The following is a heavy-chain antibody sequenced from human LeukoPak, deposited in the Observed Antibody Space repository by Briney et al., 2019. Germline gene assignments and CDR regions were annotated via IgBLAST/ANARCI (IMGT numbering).Heavy chain of an antibody. CDR2: ISYSSRAR. D-gene: IGHD2-2*01. J-gene: IGHJ4*02. CDR3: ARAYCSNTSCFG. CDR1: GFTFSSYN. Sequence: GGSLRLSCAASGFTFSSYNMNWVRQAPGKGLEWVSSISYSSRARYYADSVKGRFTISRDNFKDSLYLQMDSLRAEDAAVYYCARAYCSNTSCFGWGQGTLVTVSS. V-gene: IGHV3-48*01.